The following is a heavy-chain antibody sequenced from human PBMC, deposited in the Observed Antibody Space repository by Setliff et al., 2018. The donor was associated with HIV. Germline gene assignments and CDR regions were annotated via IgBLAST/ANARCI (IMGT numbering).Heavy chain of an antibody. Sequence: SETLSLTCTVSGGSISRNTYYWAWIRQPPGKGLEWIGSVSHSGSTYYTPSLKSRVTISVDTSQNQFSLNLTSVAAADTARYYCARSVLRSLGWFDPWGQGTLVTVSS. V-gene: IGHV4-39*01. CDR2: VSHSGST. CDR1: GGSISRNTYY. CDR3: ARSVLRSLGWFDP. J-gene: IGHJ5*02. D-gene: IGHD3-3*01.